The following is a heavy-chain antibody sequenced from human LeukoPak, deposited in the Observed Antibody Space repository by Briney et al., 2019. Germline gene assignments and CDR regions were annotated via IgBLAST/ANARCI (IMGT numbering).Heavy chain of an antibody. CDR1: GGSISSYY. CDR2: IYYSGST. CDR3: ARYSSGYSGFDY. Sequence: PSETLSPTCTVSGGSISSYYWSWIRQPPGKGLEWIGYIYYSGSTNYNPSLKSRVTISVDTSKNQFSLKLSSVTAADTAVYYCARYSSGYSGFDYWGQGTLVTVSS. D-gene: IGHD3-22*01. V-gene: IGHV4-59*08. J-gene: IGHJ4*02.